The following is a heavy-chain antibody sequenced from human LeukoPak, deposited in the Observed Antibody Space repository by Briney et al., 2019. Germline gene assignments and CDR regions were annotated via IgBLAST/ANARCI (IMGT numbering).Heavy chain of an antibody. CDR3: ARLYGGEAFDI. D-gene: IGHD2/OR15-2a*01. CDR2: ISSSSSHI. J-gene: IGHJ3*02. V-gene: IGHV3-21*01. Sequence: GGSLRLSCAASRFTFGSYSMNWGRPAPGEGLGWVSSISSSSSHIYYADSVKGRFTISRDNAKDSLYLQMNTLRAEDTAVYYCARLYGGEAFDIWGQGTMVTASS. CDR1: RFTFGSYS.